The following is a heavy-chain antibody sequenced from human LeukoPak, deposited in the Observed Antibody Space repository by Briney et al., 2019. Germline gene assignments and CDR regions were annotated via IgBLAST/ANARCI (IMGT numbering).Heavy chain of an antibody. J-gene: IGHJ3*02. Sequence: PGGSLRLSCAASGFTFSSYRMNWVRQAPGKGLEWVSAISGSGGSTYYADSVKGRFTISRDNSKNALYLQMNSLRAEDTAVYYCAKDLLSHDIWGQGTMVTVSS. CDR3: AKDLLSHDI. CDR2: ISGSGGST. V-gene: IGHV3-23*01. D-gene: IGHD3-16*02. CDR1: GFTFSSYR.